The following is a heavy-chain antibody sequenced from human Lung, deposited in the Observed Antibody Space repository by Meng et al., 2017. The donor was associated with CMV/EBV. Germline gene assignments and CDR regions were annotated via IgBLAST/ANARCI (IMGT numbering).Heavy chain of an antibody. V-gene: IGHV4-34*01. CDR1: GGSLRGYY. D-gene: IGHD6-6*01. J-gene: IGHJ4*02. CDR2: IRHSGDMT. CDR3: ARQYSSSYYSDY. Sequence: SETLSLTCGIYGGSLRGYYWSWIRKTPGKGLEWIGEIRHSGDMTNYNPSLKSRVTISIDTSKKQFSLNLSAVTAADTAVYYCARQYSSSYYSDYWGQGTLVTVSS.